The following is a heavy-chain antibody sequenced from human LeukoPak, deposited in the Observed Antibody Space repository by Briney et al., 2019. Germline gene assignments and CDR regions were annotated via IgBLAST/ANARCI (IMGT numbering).Heavy chain of an antibody. V-gene: IGHV3-33*01. CDR1: GFTFGSYG. CDR3: ARDQGRDSSGWYVY. D-gene: IGHD6-19*01. Sequence: GRSLRLSCAASGFTFGSYGMHWVRQAPGKGLEWVAVIWYDGSNKYYADSVKGRFTISRDNSKNTLYLQMNSLRAEDTAVYYCARDQGRDSSGWYVYWGQGTLVTVSS. J-gene: IGHJ4*02. CDR2: IWYDGSNK.